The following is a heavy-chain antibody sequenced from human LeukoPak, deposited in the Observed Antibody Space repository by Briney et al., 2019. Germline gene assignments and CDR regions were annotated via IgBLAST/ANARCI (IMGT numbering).Heavy chain of an antibody. V-gene: IGHV3-23*01. J-gene: IGHJ4*02. D-gene: IGHD3-22*01. CDR3: AKRGVVIRVILVGFHKEAYYFDS. CDR1: GFTFSSYT. Sequence: LTGGSLRLSCAASGFTFSSYTVAWVRQAPGKGLEWLSGISGRGGITYYADSVKGRFTISRDDSKDTLYLQMNSLRPEDTAKYFCAKRGVVIRVILVGFHKEAYYFDSWGQGALVTVSS. CDR2: ISGRGGIT.